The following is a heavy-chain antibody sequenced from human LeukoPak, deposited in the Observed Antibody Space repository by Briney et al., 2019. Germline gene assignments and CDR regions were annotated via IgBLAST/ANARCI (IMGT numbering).Heavy chain of an antibody. CDR1: GLTFSRYA. CDR3: AKEGDGDSWDSLDY. J-gene: IGHJ4*02. CDR2: ISIDGTKQ. Sequence: GASLTLSCAASGLTFSRYAMHWVRHAPGKGLEWVTVISIDGTKQHYAHSVNGRLTIFRDNSKSTVYLQMDSLRAGETAVLYFAKEGDGDSWDSLDYWGQGTLVTVSS. D-gene: IGHD5-24*01. V-gene: IGHV3-30*04.